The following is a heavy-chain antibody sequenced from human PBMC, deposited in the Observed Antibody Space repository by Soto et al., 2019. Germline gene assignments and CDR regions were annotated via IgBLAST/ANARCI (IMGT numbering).Heavy chain of an antibody. J-gene: IGHJ4*02. CDR3: ARDGIIAVAGRGFDY. CDR1: GHTFTSYG. D-gene: IGHD6-19*01. CDR2: ISAYNGNT. V-gene: IGHV1-18*01. Sequence: ASVKVSCKASGHTFTSYGISWVRQAPGQGLEWMGWISAYNGNTNYAQKLQGRVTMTTDTSTSTAYMELRSLRSDDTAVYYCARDGIIAVAGRGFDYWGQGTLVTVSS.